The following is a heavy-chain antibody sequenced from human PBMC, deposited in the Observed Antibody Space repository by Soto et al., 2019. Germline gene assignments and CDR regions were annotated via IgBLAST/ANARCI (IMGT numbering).Heavy chain of an antibody. CDR2: LYSGGRT. J-gene: IGHJ5*02. CDR3: ARDDYYGSGHYDT. D-gene: IGHD3-10*01. CDR1: GLSVGTNY. Sequence: EMQLVETGGGLVQPGGSLRLSCVASGLSVGTNYMTWVRQAPGKGLEWVSALYSGGRTYYADSVRGIFTISRDNSKNTVSLHINSLRAEDTAVYYCARDDYYGSGHYDTWGQGTLVTVST. V-gene: IGHV3-66*01.